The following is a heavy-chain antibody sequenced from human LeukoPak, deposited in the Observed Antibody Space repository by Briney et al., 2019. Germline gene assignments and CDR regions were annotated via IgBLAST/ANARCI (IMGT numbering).Heavy chain of an antibody. Sequence: GGSLRLSCAASGFTFNYAWMSWVREVPGKGLEWVGQTVSEIDGGTTDYAAPVKGRFTISRDDSKSTLYLQMNSLKIEDTAVYYCTTDEDWNYARKDVWGQGATVIVSS. CDR2: TVSEIDGGTT. J-gene: IGHJ6*02. D-gene: IGHD1-7*01. CDR3: TTDEDWNYARKDV. V-gene: IGHV3-15*04. CDR1: GFTFNYAW.